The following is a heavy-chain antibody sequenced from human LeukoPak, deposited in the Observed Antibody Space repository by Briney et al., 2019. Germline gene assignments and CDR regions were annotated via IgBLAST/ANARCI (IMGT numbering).Heavy chain of an antibody. V-gene: IGHV3-23*01. D-gene: IGHD3-3*01. Sequence: GGSLRLSCAASGFTFSSYAMNWVRQAPGKGLEWVSGISGTVGNTYYADSVKGRFTISRDNPKNTLYLQMNSLRAEDTAVYYCAKLRLDYDFWRGYFDNWGQGTLVTVSS. CDR1: GFTFSSYA. J-gene: IGHJ4*02. CDR3: AKLRLDYDFWRGYFDN. CDR2: ISGTVGNT.